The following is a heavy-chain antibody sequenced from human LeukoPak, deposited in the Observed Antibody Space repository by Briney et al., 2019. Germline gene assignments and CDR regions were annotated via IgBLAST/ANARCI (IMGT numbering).Heavy chain of an antibody. J-gene: IGHJ4*02. Sequence: GASVKVSFKASGYTFTNYLICWVRHAPGQELEWVGWISAYNRKTNYAQKLQGRVTMTTDTSTTTAYMELRSLRSDDTAVYYCARVLGFRPDTLKGSDYWGQGTLVTVSS. CDR3: ARVLGFRPDTLKGSDY. CDR2: ISAYNRKT. CDR1: GYTFTNYL. V-gene: IGHV1-18*01.